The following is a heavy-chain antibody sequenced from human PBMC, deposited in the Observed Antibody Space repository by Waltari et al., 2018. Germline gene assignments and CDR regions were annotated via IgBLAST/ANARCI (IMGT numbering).Heavy chain of an antibody. D-gene: IGHD6-6*01. V-gene: IGHV4-39*01. CDR2: IYYSGST. Sequence: QLQLQESGPGLVKPSETLSLTCTVSGGSISSSSYYWGWIRQPPGKGLEWIGTIYYSGSTYYNPSLKRRVTISVDTSKNQFSLRLSSVTAADTAVYYCASPNGSSYWYFDLWGRGTLVTVSS. CDR1: GGSISSSSYY. J-gene: IGHJ2*01. CDR3: ASPNGSSYWYFDL.